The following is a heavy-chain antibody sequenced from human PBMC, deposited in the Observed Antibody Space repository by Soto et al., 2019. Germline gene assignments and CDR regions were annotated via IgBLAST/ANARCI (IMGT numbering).Heavy chain of an antibody. D-gene: IGHD6-13*01. V-gene: IGHV1-69*13. CDR1: GGTFSNHA. CDR3: ARSFIAAAGLTYFYYAMDV. J-gene: IGHJ6*02. CDR2: VIPLFGAT. Sequence: GASVKVSCKASGGTFSNHAVNWMRQAPGQGLEWMGGVIPLFGATNYAQKFQGRVTIIADESTSTAYMELNTLRSEDTAVYYCARSFIAAAGLTYFYYAMDVWGQGTTVTVSS.